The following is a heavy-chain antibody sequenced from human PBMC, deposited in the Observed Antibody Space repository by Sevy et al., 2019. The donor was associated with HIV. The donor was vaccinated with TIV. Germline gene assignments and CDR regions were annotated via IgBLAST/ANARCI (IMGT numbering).Heavy chain of an antibody. Sequence: GGSLRLSCAASGFTFSGSAMHWVRQASGKGLEWVGRVRSKANNYATVYAASVKGRFTISRDDSKNMAYLQMNSLKTEDTAVYYCTLYCGGDCYSGQGNEYFQHWGQGTLVTVSS. D-gene: IGHD2-21*02. CDR1: GFTFSGSA. J-gene: IGHJ1*01. CDR2: VRSKANNYAT. CDR3: TLYCGGDCYSGQGNEYFQH. V-gene: IGHV3-73*01.